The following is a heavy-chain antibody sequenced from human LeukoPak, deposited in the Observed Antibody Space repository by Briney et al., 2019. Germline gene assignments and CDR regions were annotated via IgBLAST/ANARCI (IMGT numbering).Heavy chain of an antibody. D-gene: IGHD5-12*01. J-gene: IGHJ4*02. CDR2: ISGSGGST. V-gene: IGHV3-23*01. Sequence: PGGSLRLSCAASGFTFSSYGMSWVRQAPGKGLEWVSAISGSGGSTYYADSVKGRFTISRDNAKNSLYLQMNSLRAEDTAVYYCARGIKGYAQYWGQGTLVTVSS. CDR1: GFTFSSYG. CDR3: ARGIKGYAQY.